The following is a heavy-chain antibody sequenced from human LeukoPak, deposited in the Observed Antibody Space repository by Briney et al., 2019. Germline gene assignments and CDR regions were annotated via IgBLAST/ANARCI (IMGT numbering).Heavy chain of an antibody. CDR3: AYWAGTADGFNGPFDY. D-gene: IGHD6-13*01. V-gene: IGHV3-48*04. Sequence: PGGSLRLSCAASGFTFGSYSMNWVRQAPGKGLEWVSYISISRSTAYYADSVKGRFTISRDNAKNSLYLQMNNLRAEDTAVYYCAYWAGTADGFNGPFDYWGQGTRVTVSS. J-gene: IGHJ4*02. CDR1: GFTFGSYS. CDR2: ISISRSTA.